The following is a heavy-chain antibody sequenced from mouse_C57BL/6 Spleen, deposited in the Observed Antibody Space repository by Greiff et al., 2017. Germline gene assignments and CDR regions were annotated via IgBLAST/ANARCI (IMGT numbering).Heavy chain of an antibody. Sequence: EVQLQQSEPGLLNPGASLKIPSKASDYPFPASNMDWLKRSPGKTLEWIGDINPNNGGTIYNQKFKGKATLTVDKSSSTAYMELRSLTSEDTAVYYCAIITWYFDVWGTGTTVTVSS. V-gene: IGHV1-18*01. CDR2: INPNNGGT. CDR3: AIITWYFDV. CDR1: DYPFPASN. D-gene: IGHD1-1*01. J-gene: IGHJ1*03.